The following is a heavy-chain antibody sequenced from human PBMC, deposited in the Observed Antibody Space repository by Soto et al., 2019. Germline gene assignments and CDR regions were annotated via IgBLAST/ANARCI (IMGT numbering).Heavy chain of an antibody. V-gene: IGHV4-39*01. Sequence: PSETLSLTCTVSGGSLSSSIYHWGWIRQPPGKGLEWIVSIYYSGSTYYNPSLKSRVTISVDTSKNQFSLKLSSVTAADTAVYYCARHVNPWAQGAFDIWGQGTMVTVSS. CDR2: IYYSGST. J-gene: IGHJ3*02. CDR1: GGSLSSSIYH. D-gene: IGHD7-27*01. CDR3: ARHVNPWAQGAFDI.